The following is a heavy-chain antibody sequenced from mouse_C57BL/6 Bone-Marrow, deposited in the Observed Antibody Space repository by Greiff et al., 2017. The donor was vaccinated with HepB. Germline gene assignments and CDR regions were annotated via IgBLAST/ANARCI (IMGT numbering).Heavy chain of an antibody. J-gene: IGHJ4*01. D-gene: IGHD1-1*01. V-gene: IGHV1-12*01. CDR3: ARGEISTTVVAEGVYAMDY. Sequence: QVQLKQSGAELVRPGASVKMSCKASGYTFTSYNMHWVKQTPRQGLEWIGAIYPGNGDTSYNQKFKGKATLTVDKSSSTAYMQLSSLTSEDSAVYFCARGEISTTVVAEGVYAMDYWGQGTSVTVSS. CDR1: GYTFTSYN. CDR2: IYPGNGDT.